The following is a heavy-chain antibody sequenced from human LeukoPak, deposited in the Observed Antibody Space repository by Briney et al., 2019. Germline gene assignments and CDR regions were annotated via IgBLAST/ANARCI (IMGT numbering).Heavy chain of an antibody. Sequence: GGSQRLSCVGSGFTFRSHAMSWVRQAPEKGLEFVSGIYENGGTTYYADSVKGRFSISRDNSKNTLYLQMDSLRGEDTAVYYCAKDFRIGYSAHFDYWGQGALVTVSS. CDR1: GFTFRSHA. CDR2: IYENGGTT. D-gene: IGHD2-21*01. CDR3: AKDFRIGYSAHFDY. J-gene: IGHJ4*02. V-gene: IGHV3-23*01.